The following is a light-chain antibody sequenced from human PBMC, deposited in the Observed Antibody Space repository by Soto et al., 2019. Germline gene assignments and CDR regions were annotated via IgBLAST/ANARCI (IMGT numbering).Light chain of an antibody. Sequence: EIVLTQSPGTLSLSPGERATLSCRASQSVSSKLAWYQQKPGQAPRLLIYDASTRATGIPARFSGSGSGTEFTLTISSLQSEDFEVYYCQQYSNWPTFGQGTKLEIK. J-gene: IGKJ2*01. V-gene: IGKV3-15*01. CDR3: QQYSNWPT. CDR1: QSVSSK. CDR2: DAS.